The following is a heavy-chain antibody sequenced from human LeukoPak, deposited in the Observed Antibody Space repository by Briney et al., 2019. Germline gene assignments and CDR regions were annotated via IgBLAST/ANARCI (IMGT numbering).Heavy chain of an antibody. CDR1: GYTFTNHG. CDR3: ARDQSVRLLQTSSTYFKHVFAI. V-gene: IGHV1-18*01. CDR2: ISAYNGNT. J-gene: IGHJ3*02. D-gene: IGHD6-13*01. Sequence: ASVKVSCKTSGYTFTNHGISWVRQAPGLGLEWMGWISAYNGNTNYAQKVQGRVTMTTDTSTSTAYMELRSLRFDDTAVYYCARDQSVRLLQTSSTYFKHVFAIWGQGSMVTVSS.